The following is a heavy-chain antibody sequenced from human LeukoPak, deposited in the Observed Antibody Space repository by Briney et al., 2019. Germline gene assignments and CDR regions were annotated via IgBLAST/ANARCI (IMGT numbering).Heavy chain of an antibody. V-gene: IGHV4-30-4*08. D-gene: IGHD3-3*01. CDR3: ARDSRRDDFWSGTDAFDI. J-gene: IGHJ3*02. Sequence: PSETLSLTRTVSGGSISSGDYYWSWIRQPPGKGLEWIGYIYYSGSTYYNPSLKSRVTISVDTSKNQFSLKLSSVTAADTAVYYCARDSRRDDFWSGTDAFDIWGQGTMVTVSS. CDR2: IYYSGST. CDR1: GGSISSGDYY.